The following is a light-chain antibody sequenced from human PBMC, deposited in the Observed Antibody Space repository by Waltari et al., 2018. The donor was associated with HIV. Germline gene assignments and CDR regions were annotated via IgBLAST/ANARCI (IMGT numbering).Light chain of an antibody. CDR2: WAS. V-gene: IGKV4-1*01. CDR1: QSVLYSSSSKNY. CDR3: QQYYSLPFT. J-gene: IGKJ3*01. Sequence: DIVMPPSPDSLVVSMGPRATINCKSSQSVLYSSSSKNYLAWYQQKPGQSPKLLIYWASTRESGVPDRFSGGGSGTDFTLTISSLQAEDVAVYYSQQYYSLPFTFGPGNKVDIK.